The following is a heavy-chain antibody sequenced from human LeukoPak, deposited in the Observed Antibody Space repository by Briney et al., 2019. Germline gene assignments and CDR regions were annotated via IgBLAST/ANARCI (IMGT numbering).Heavy chain of an antibody. CDR3: ARDGENDSSGHYKPFDF. J-gene: IGHJ4*02. Sequence: SGGSLRISCAASGFTFGSYGMHWLRQAPGKGLEWVAAIWSDGANKYYADSVKGRFTISRDNSENTLYLQMNRLRVEDTAVYYCARDGENDSSGHYKPFDFWGQGTLVTVSS. V-gene: IGHV3-33*01. D-gene: IGHD3-22*01. CDR2: IWSDGANK. CDR1: GFTFGSYG.